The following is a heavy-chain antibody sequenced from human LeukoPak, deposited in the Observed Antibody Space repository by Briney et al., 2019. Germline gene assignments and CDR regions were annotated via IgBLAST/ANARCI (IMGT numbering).Heavy chain of an antibody. J-gene: IGHJ4*02. V-gene: IGHV3-30-3*01. CDR3: ARVHGDYYFDY. CDR2: ISYDGSSK. Sequence: GGSLRLSCAASGFTFSGYAMHWVRQTPGKGLEWVAVISYDGSSKYYADSVKGRFTISRDNSKNTLYLQINSLRAEDTAVYYCARVHGDYYFDYWGQGTLVTVSS. D-gene: IGHD4-17*01. CDR1: GFTFSGYA.